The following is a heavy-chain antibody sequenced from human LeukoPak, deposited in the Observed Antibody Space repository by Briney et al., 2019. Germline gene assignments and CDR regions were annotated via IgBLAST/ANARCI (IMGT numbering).Heavy chain of an antibody. CDR3: ARRKRRGHDYAVDI. D-gene: IGHD2-21*02. Sequence: GGSLRLSCAASGFTFSSYGMNWVRQAPGKGLEWVSAISGSGGSTYYADSVKGRFTISRDNSKNTLYLQLNSLRAEDTAIYYCARRKRRGHDYAVDIWGQGTMVTVSS. J-gene: IGHJ3*02. CDR1: GFTFSSYG. V-gene: IGHV3-23*01. CDR2: ISGSGGST.